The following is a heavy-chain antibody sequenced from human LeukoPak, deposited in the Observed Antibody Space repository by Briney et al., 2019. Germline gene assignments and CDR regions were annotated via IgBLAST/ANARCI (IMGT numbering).Heavy chain of an antibody. V-gene: IGHV1-24*01. J-gene: IGHJ6*03. CDR2: FDPEDGET. Sequence: ASVKVSCKVSGYTLTELSMHWVRQAPGKGLEWMGGFDPEDGETIYAQKFQGRVTMTEDTSTDTAYMELSSLRSEDTAVYYCATVAHCSSTSCYYYYYYMDVWGKGTTVTVSS. D-gene: IGHD2-2*01. CDR1: GYTLTELS. CDR3: ATVAHCSSTSCYYYYYYMDV.